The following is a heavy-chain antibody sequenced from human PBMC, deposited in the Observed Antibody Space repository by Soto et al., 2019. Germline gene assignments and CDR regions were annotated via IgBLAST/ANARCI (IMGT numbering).Heavy chain of an antibody. D-gene: IGHD2-2*01. V-gene: IGHV3-11*01. Sequence: QVNLVESGGGLVKPGGSLRLSCAASGFTFSDYQMSWIRQAPGKGLEWVSYIGSSGLSVYYEDSVKGRFTISRDNANNSLYLEMNSLRAEDSAVYYCARDLRQLLSHNYYYYYLDVWGKGTTVSVSS. J-gene: IGHJ6*03. CDR3: ARDLRQLLSHNYYYYYLDV. CDR1: GFTFSDYQ. CDR2: IGSSGLSV.